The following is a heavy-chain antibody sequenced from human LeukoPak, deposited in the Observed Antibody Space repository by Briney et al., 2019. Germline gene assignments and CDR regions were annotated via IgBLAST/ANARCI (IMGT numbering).Heavy chain of an antibody. CDR2: IYTCGGT. V-gene: IGHV4-4*07. Sequence: SETLSLTCTVRGDSISTYYWMWIRQPAGRALEGIGRIYTCGGTNYNPSLKSRGPMPVDTSKNQFSLKLSSVTAADTAVYYCAREEEQMARGLDPWGQGALVTVSS. CDR3: AREEEQMARGLDP. D-gene: IGHD5-24*01. J-gene: IGHJ5*02. CDR1: GDSISTYY.